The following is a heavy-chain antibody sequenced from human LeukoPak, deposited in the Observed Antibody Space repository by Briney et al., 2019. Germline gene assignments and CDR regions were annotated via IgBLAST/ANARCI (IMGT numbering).Heavy chain of an antibody. CDR3: ARTAARRFDY. CDR1: GYSFPSYF. V-gene: IGHV1-46*01. D-gene: IGHD6-6*01. CDR2: INPTGGST. J-gene: IGHJ4*02. Sequence: ASVKVSCKASGYSFPSYFMHWVRQAPGQGLEWMGIINPTGGSTTYAQKFQGRVTMTRDTSTSTVYMELSSLRSDDTAVYYCARTAARRFDYWGQGTLVTVSS.